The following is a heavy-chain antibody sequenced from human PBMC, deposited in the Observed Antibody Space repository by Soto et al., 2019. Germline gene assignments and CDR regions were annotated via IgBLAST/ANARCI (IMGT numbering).Heavy chain of an antibody. Sequence: GGSLRLSCAASGFTFSKSAMSWVRQAPGKGLEWVGRIKSKTDGGTTDYAAPVKGRFTISRDDSKNTLYLQMNSLKTEDTAVYYCTTDLYSWNCPIYYYGMDVWGQGTTVTVSS. V-gene: IGHV3-15*01. CDR2: IKSKTDGGTT. J-gene: IGHJ6*02. CDR1: GFTFSKSA. D-gene: IGHD1-7*01. CDR3: TTDLYSWNCPIYYYGMDV.